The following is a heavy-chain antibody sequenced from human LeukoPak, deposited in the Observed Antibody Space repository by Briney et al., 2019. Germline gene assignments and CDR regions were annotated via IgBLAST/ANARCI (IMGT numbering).Heavy chain of an antibody. D-gene: IGHD3-9*01. CDR2: ISGSGGST. CDR1: GFTFDKAW. V-gene: IGHV3-23*01. Sequence: GSLRLSCAASGFTFDKAWMTWVRQAPGKGLEWVSGISGSGGSTYYADSVKGRFTISRDNSKNTLYLQMNSLRAEDTAVYYCARADWLSEFDSWGQGTLVTVSS. J-gene: IGHJ4*02. CDR3: ARADWLSEFDS.